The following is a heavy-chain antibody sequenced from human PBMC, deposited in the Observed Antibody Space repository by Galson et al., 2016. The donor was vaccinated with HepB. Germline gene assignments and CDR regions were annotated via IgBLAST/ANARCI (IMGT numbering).Heavy chain of an antibody. CDR3: ARDRGYNSGGRVVYFHYGVDV. CDR1: GFTFNSYV. Sequence: SLRLSCAASGFTFNSYVMYWVRQAPGTGLEWVAVIWYDGSHKYYSDSAKGRFTISRDNSNHALSLQMDSLRVEDTGVYYCARDRGYNSGGRVVYFHYGVDVWGQGTTVTVS. CDR2: IWYDGSHK. J-gene: IGHJ6*02. D-gene: IGHD6-19*01. V-gene: IGHV3-33*07.